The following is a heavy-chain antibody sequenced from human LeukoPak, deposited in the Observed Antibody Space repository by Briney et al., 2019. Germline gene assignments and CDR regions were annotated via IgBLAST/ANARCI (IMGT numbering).Heavy chain of an antibody. CDR1: GGSINSSSYY. D-gene: IGHD3-10*01. V-gene: IGHV4-39*01. CDR2: IYYTGSP. CDR3: ARGGGYYVSGKIYWFAP. Sequence: SETLSLTCTVSGGSINSSSYYWVWIRQPPGKGLEWIGTIYYTGSPYYNPSLKSRVTISIDTSKNQFSLKLSSVTAADTAVYCCARGGGYYVSGKIYWFAPWGQGTLVTVSS. J-gene: IGHJ5*02.